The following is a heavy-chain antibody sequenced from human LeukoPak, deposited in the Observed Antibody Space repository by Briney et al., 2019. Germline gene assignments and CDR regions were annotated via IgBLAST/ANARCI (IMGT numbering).Heavy chain of an antibody. V-gene: IGHV3-48*02. CDR2: IWTSSSGI. J-gene: IGHJ4*02. D-gene: IGHD4-17*01. CDR3: ARDHDYAFDY. CDR1: GFTVSRNY. Sequence: GGSLRLSCAASGFTVSRNYMNWVRQAPGKGLEWVSHIWTSSSGIDYADSVKGRFTISRDNVKNSLYLRMNSLRDEDTAVYYCARDHDYAFDYWGQGTLVTVSS.